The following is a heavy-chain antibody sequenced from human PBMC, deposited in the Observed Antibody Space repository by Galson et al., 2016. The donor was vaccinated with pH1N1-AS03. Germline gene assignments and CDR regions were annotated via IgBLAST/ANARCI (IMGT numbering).Heavy chain of an antibody. Sequence: SLRLSCAASGFTFSTYGMNWVRQAPGKGLEWVSSISRSSSYISYADSVKGRFTISRDNAENSLFLQVNSLRAEDTAVYYCARPKNGGNSQVNAFDLWGQGTMVTVSS. CDR3: ARPKNGGNSQVNAFDL. D-gene: IGHD4-23*01. J-gene: IGHJ3*01. CDR1: GFTFSTYG. V-gene: IGHV3-21*01. CDR2: ISRSSSYI.